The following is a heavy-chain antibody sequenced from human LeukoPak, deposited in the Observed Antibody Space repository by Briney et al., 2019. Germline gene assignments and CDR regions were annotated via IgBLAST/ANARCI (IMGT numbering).Heavy chain of an antibody. D-gene: IGHD3-22*01. V-gene: IGHV4-61*01. Sequence: PSETLSLTCTVSGGSVSSGSYYWSWIRQPPGKGLEWIGYIYYSGSTNYNPSLKSRVTISVDTSKNQFSLELSSVTAADTAVYYCARASAYYYDSSLSGFDYWGQGTLVTVSS. J-gene: IGHJ4*02. CDR3: ARASAYYYDSSLSGFDY. CDR2: IYYSGST. CDR1: GGSVSSGSYY.